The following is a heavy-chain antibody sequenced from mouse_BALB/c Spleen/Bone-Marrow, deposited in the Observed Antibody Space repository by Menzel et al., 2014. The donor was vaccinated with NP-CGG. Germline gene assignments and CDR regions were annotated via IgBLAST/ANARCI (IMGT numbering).Heavy chain of an antibody. Sequence: VQLQQSGPGLVAPSQSLSITCTVSGFSLPRFGVHWVRQPPGKGLEWLGIIWAGGTTNYNSALMSRLSISKDNSKSXVFLKMNSLQTDDTAMYYCARGDYDYAMDYWGQGTSVTVSS. D-gene: IGHD2-4*01. CDR2: IWAGGTT. CDR3: ARGDYDYAMDY. V-gene: IGHV2-9*02. CDR1: GFSLPRFG. J-gene: IGHJ4*01.